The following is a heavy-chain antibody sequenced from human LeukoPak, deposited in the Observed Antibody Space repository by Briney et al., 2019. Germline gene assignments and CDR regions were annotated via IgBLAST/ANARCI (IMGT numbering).Heavy chain of an antibody. CDR3: AKLGGYGDYVPFDY. CDR1: GGSISSYY. D-gene: IGHD4-17*01. V-gene: IGHV4-59*01. CDR2: IYYSGST. Sequence: SETLSLTCTVSGGSISSYYWSWIRQPPGKGLEWIGYIYYSGSTNYNPSLKSRVTISVDTSKNQFSLKLSSVTAADTAVYYCAKLGGYGDYVPFDYWGQGTLVTVSS. J-gene: IGHJ4*02.